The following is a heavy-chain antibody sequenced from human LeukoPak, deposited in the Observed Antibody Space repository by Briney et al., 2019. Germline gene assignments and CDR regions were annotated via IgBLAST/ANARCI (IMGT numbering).Heavy chain of an antibody. Sequence: PGGSLRLSCAASGLTFSGADMHWVRQASGKGLEWVGRIRTKGNRYATAYAASVKGRFTISRDDPKNTAYLQMNSLKTEDTAVYYCIHYGSGSYSTDYWGQGTLVTVSS. CDR1: GLTFSGAD. V-gene: IGHV3-73*01. J-gene: IGHJ4*02. CDR3: IHYGSGSYSTDY. CDR2: IRTKGNRYAT. D-gene: IGHD3-10*01.